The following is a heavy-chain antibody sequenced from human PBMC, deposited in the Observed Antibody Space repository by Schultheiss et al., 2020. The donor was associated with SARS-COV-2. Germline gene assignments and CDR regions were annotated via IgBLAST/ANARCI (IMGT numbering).Heavy chain of an antibody. Sequence: GSLRLSCAASGFTFSNAWMSWVRQAPGKGLEWVGEINHSGSTNYNPSLKSRVTISVDTSKNQFSLKLSSVTAADTAVYYCAREREYQLPPYYYYYYMDVWGKGTTVTVSS. CDR1: GFTFSNAW. CDR3: AREREYQLPPYYYYYYMDV. CDR2: INHSGST. D-gene: IGHD2-2*01. V-gene: IGHV4-4*02. J-gene: IGHJ6*03.